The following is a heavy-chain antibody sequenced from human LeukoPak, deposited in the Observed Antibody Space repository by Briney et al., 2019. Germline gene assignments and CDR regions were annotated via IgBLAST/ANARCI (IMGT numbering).Heavy chain of an antibody. CDR2: INEDGSEK. Sequence: GGSLRLSCAASGFTFSNYWMSWVRQAPGKGLEWVANINEDGSEKYYVDSVKGRFTISRDNAKNSLYLQMKCLRADDTAVYFCARARDYGFDYWGQGTLVTVSS. CDR1: GFTFSNYW. CDR3: ARARDYGFDY. J-gene: IGHJ4*02. V-gene: IGHV3-7*01. D-gene: IGHD4-17*01.